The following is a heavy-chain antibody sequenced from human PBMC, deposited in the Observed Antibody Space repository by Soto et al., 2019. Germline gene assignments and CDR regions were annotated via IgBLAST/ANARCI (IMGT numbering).Heavy chain of an antibody. CDR3: ATDSLNCSGGSCYPDDAFDI. CDR1: GYTLTELS. Sequence: ASVKVSCKVSGYTLTELSMHWVRQAPGKGLEWMGGFDPEDGETIYAQKFQGRVTMTEDTSTDTAYMELSSLRSEDTAVYYCATDSLNCSGGSCYPDDAFDIWGQGTMVTVSS. CDR2: FDPEDGET. D-gene: IGHD2-15*01. J-gene: IGHJ3*02. V-gene: IGHV1-24*01.